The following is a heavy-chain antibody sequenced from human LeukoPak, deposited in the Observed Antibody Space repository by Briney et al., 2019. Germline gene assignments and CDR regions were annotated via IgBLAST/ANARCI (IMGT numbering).Heavy chain of an antibody. Sequence: ASVKASCKASGYTFTNFGISWVRQAPGQGLEWMGWISAYNGNTNYAQKVQGRVTMTTDTSTSTAYMELRSLRSDDTAVYYCARAGGWAREDYKADAFDIWSQGTMVSVSS. V-gene: IGHV1-18*01. D-gene: IGHD6-19*01. CDR1: GYTFTNFG. CDR3: ARAGGWAREDYKADAFDI. J-gene: IGHJ3*02. CDR2: ISAYNGNT.